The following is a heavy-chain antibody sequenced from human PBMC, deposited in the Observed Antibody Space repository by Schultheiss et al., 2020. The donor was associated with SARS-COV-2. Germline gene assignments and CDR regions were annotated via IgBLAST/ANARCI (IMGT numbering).Heavy chain of an antibody. CDR2: IYHSGST. CDR3: ARMVVAATRAFDI. Sequence: SETLSLTCTVSGGSISSSSYYWGWIRQPPGKGLEWIGSIYHSGSTYYNPSLKSRVTISVDTSKNQFSLKLSSVTAADTAVYYCARMVVAATRAFDIWGQGTMVTVSS. V-gene: IGHV4-39*07. D-gene: IGHD2-15*01. J-gene: IGHJ3*02. CDR1: GGSISSSSYY.